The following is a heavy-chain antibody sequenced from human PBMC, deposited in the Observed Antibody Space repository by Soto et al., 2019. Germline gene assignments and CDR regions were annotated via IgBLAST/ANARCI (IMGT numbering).Heavy chain of an antibody. CDR1: GFTFSSFG. CDR2: ISYDGSSK. D-gene: IGHD6-19*01. J-gene: IGHJ4*02. Sequence: VGSLRLSCAASGFTFSSFGMHWVRQAPGKGLEWVSVISYDGSSKFYVDSVKGQFTISRDNSKSTLYLQMNSLRTEDTAVYYCARGPFSSGWWFDYCGQRTLVTVSS. CDR3: ARGPFSSGWWFDY. V-gene: IGHV3-30-3*01.